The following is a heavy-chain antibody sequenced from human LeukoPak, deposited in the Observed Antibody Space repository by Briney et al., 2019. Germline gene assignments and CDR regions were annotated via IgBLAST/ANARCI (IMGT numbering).Heavy chain of an antibody. Sequence: GGSLRLSWEASGFSFSSYGMHWVRQAPGKGLEWVAVAWYDGSTKYYADSVKGRFTISRDNSKNTLYLQMNSLRAEDTAIYYCARGANNWNYRSYFDFRGQGTLVTVSS. CDR3: ARGANNWNYRSYFDF. J-gene: IGHJ4*02. CDR1: GFSFSSYG. D-gene: IGHD1-7*01. V-gene: IGHV3-33*01. CDR2: AWYDGSTK.